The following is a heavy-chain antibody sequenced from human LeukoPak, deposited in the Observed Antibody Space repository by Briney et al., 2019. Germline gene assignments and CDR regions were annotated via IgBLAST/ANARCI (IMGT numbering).Heavy chain of an antibody. CDR2: ISYTGST. CDR3: ASQLYSEGSPFDF. D-gene: IGHD2-2*02. Sequence: KPSETLSLTCSVSGGSTNNYHWSWIRQPPGKGLEWIGYISYTGSTNYNPSLKSRLTMSLDTSNNRFSLKLTSATAADTAVYYCASQLYSEGSPFDFWGQGTLVTVSS. CDR1: GGSTNNYH. V-gene: IGHV4-59*01. J-gene: IGHJ4*02.